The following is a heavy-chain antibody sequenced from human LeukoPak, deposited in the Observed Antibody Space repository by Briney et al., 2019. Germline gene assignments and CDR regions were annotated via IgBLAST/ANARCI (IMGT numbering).Heavy chain of an antibody. CDR3: AAEIYGGNSDCCTFDF. D-gene: IGHD4-23*01. CDR1: GFTFSNSA. V-gene: IGHV1-58*02. CDR2: IGVGGGNT. J-gene: IGHJ3*01. Sequence: SVKVSCKASGFTFSNSAIQWVRQARGQRLEWIGWIGVGGGNTNYAQRLQDRVTITRDMSTSTAYMELSSLRSEDTAVYYCAAEIYGGNSDCCTFDFWGPGTPVTVSS.